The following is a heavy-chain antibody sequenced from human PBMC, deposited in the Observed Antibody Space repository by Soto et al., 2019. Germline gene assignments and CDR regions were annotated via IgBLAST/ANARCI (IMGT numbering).Heavy chain of an antibody. D-gene: IGHD1-1*01. J-gene: IGHJ3*01. Sequence: DVQLLESGGHLVQPGGSLRLSCAASGFTFSSYAMSWVRQAPGKGLEWVSSVSAGGDMTYYSDSVKGRFTISSDSSKTTVYLQMNDLRPDDTAVYYCATWHEREHAYDVWGQGTTVTVSS. V-gene: IGHV3-23*01. CDR3: ATWHEREHAYDV. CDR1: GFTFSSYA. CDR2: VSAGGDMT.